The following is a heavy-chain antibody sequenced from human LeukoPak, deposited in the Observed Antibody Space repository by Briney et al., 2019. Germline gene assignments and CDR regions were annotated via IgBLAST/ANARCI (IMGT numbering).Heavy chain of an antibody. CDR1: GFTFTSYA. D-gene: IGHD6-13*01. V-gene: IGHV3-23*01. CDR2: IIGSGAST. CDR3: ANRGFSAAGRSNYYFDY. Sequence: GGSLRLSCAASGFTFTSYAMSWVRQAPGKGLEWVSSIIGSGASTFYADSVKGRFTISRDNSKNTLYLQMNSLRAEDTAVYYCANRGFSAAGRSNYYFDYWGQGTLVTVSS. J-gene: IGHJ4*02.